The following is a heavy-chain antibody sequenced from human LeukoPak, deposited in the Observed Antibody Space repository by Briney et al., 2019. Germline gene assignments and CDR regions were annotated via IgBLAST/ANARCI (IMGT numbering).Heavy chain of an antibody. Sequence: PSETLSLTCAVSGGSLNSYYWSWIRQPPGKGLEWIGYTYYSGNPNYNPSLKSRVTISVDTSKSQFSLNLSSVTAADTAVYYCARHSSSVRGWFDPCGEGTLVTVSS. V-gene: IGHV4-59*08. CDR3: ARHSSSVRGWFDP. D-gene: IGHD6-13*01. J-gene: IGHJ5*02. CDR1: GGSLNSYY. CDR2: TYYSGNP.